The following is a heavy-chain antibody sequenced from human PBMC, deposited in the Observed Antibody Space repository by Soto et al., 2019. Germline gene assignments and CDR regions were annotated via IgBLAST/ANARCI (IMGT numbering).Heavy chain of an antibody. D-gene: IGHD4-17*01. J-gene: IGHJ6*02. CDR3: AKTTVTTGSYYGMDV. CDR1: GFTFSIYG. Sequence: PGGALRLSCAASGFTFSIYGMHWVRHAPGKGLEWVAVISSDGSNKYYADSVKGRFTISRDNSKNTLYLQMNSLSAADTAVYYCAKTTVTTGSYYGMDVWGQGTTVTVSS. CDR2: ISSDGSNK. V-gene: IGHV3-30*18.